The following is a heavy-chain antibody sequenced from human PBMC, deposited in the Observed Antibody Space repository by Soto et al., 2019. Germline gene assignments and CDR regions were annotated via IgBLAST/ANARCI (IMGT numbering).Heavy chain of an antibody. CDR3: ALVPAASYYYGMDV. CDR2: IDWDDDK. CDR1: GFSLSTSGMC. V-gene: IGHV2-70*01. J-gene: IGHJ6*02. D-gene: IGHD2-2*01. Sequence: SGPTLVNPTQTLTLTCTFSGFSLSTSGMCVSWIRQPPGKALEWLALIDWDDDKYYSTSLKTRLTISKDTSKNQVVLTMTNMDPVDTATYYCALVPAASYYYGMDVWGQGTTVTVSS.